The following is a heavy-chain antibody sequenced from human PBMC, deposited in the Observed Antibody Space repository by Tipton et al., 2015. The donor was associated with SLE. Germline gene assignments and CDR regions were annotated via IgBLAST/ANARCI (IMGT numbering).Heavy chain of an antibody. D-gene: IGHD3-16*01. J-gene: IGHJ4*02. V-gene: IGHV5-51*03. CDR3: ARNHGGNYFDF. CDR2: IYPGDADT. Sequence: VQLVQSGAEVKEPGESLKISCKGYGYTFTSFWIGWVRQMPGKGLEWMGIIYPGDADTRYSPSFEGQVAISADKSTNTAYLQWTSLKASDTATYYCARNHGGNYFDFWGLGTQVTVSS. CDR1: GYTFTSFW.